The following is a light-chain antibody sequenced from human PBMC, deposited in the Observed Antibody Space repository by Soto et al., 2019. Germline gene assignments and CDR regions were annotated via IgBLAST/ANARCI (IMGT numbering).Light chain of an antibody. V-gene: IGKV3-20*01. CDR3: QQYVTAPRT. CDR1: QSVSSN. CDR2: GAS. Sequence: EIVMTQSPSTMSVFTGERAPLSCRASQSVSSNLAWYQQKPGQAPRLLIYGASNRATGVPDRFSGGGSGTDFTLTISRLEPEDFAVYFCQQYVTAPRTFGQGTKVDI. J-gene: IGKJ1*01.